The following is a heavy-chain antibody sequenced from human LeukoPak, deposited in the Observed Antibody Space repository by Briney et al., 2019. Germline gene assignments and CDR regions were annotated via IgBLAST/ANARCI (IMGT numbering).Heavy chain of an antibody. Sequence: ETLSLTCAVYGGSFSGYYWSWIRQPPGKGLEWVSVIYSGGSTYYADSVKGRFTISRDNSKNTLYLQMNSLRAEDTAVYYCARGSTYDSSGYDYWGQGTLVTVSS. V-gene: IGHV3-53*01. CDR2: IYSGGST. CDR1: GGSFSGYY. J-gene: IGHJ4*02. D-gene: IGHD3-22*01. CDR3: ARGSTYDSSGYDY.